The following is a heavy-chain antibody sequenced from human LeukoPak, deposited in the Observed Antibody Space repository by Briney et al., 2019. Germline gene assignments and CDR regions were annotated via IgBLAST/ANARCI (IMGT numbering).Heavy chain of an antibody. D-gene: IGHD2-15*01. V-gene: IGHV3-11*01. CDR2: ISSSGSSI. CDR3: AKDLLRWAFDY. Sequence: GGSLRLSCAASGFTFSDYYMSWIRQAPGKGLEWVSYISSSGSSIYYADSVKGRFTISRDNAKNSLYLQTNSLRAEDTAVYYCAKDLLRWAFDYWGQGTLVTVSS. CDR1: GFTFSDYY. J-gene: IGHJ4*02.